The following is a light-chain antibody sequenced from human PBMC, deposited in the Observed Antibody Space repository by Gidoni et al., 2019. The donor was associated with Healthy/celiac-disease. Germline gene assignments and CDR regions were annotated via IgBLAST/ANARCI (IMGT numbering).Light chain of an antibody. J-gene: IGLJ2*01. CDR2: QDS. V-gene: IGLV3-1*01. CDR3: QAWDSSTEVV. CDR1: KLGDKY. Sequence: SYELTQPPSVSVSPGQTASITCSGDKLGDKYACWYQQKPGQSPVLVIYQDSKRPPGIPERFSGSNSGNTATLTISGTQPMDEADYYCQAWDSSTEVVFGGGTKLTVL.